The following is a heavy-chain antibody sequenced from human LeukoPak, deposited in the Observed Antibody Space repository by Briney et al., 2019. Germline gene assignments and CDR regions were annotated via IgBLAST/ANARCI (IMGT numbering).Heavy chain of an antibody. D-gene: IGHD2-2*01. CDR2: TGITGVST. CDR1: GFTFSSYA. CDR3: AKDPGVVPAHYFDY. V-gene: IGHV3-23*01. Sequence: GRSLRPSCAASGFTFSSYAMNWVRQAPGKWLEWVSATGITGVSTFYADSVKGRFTVSRDNSKNTLSMQMNSLRAEDTAVYYCAKDPGVVPAHYFDYWGQGILVTVSS. J-gene: IGHJ4*02.